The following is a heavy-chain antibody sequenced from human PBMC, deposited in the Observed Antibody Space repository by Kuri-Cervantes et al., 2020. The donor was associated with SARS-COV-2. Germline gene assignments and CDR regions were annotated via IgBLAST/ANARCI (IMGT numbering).Heavy chain of an antibody. Sequence: ASVKVSCKASGYTFTSYYMHWVRQAPGQGLEWMRIINPSGGSTSYAQKFQGRVTMTRDTSTSTAYMELRSLRSDDTAVYYCARDQLYDILTGYYIGGSLLSNYYYGMDVWGQGTTVTVSS. D-gene: IGHD3-9*01. CDR1: GYTFTSYY. V-gene: IGHV1-46*01. J-gene: IGHJ6*02. CDR2: INPSGGST. CDR3: ARDQLYDILTGYYIGGSLLSNYYYGMDV.